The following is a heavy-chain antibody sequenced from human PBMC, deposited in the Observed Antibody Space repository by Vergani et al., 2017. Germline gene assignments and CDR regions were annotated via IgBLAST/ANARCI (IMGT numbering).Heavy chain of an antibody. V-gene: IGHV1-18*01. D-gene: IGHD6-19*01. Sequence: QVQLVQSGAEVKKPGASVKVSCKASGYTFTSYGISWVRQAPGQGLEWMGWISAYNGNTNYAQKLQGRVTMTTDTSTSTAYMELRSLRSDDTAVYYCARDLNSGGWYPRFYYYYYGMDVWGQGTTVTVSS. CDR3: ARDLNSGGWYPRFYYYYYGMDV. CDR2: ISAYNGNT. J-gene: IGHJ6*02. CDR1: GYTFTSYG.